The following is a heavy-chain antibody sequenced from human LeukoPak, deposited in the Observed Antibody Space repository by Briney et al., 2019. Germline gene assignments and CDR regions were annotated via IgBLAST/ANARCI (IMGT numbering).Heavy chain of an antibody. J-gene: IGHJ4*02. CDR1: GYSISSGYY. D-gene: IGHD2-2*02. CDR2: IYHSGST. CDR3: ARGGCSSTSCYTAY. Sequence: PSETLSLTCTVSGYSISSGYYWGWIRQPPGKGLEWIGSIYHSGSTYYNPSLKSRVTISVDTSKNQFSLKLSSVTAADTAVYYCARGGCSSTSCYTAYWGQGTLVTVSS. V-gene: IGHV4-38-2*02.